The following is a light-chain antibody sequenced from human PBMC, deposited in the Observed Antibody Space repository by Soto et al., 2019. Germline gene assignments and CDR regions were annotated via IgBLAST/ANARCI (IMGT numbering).Light chain of an antibody. CDR1: SSDVGAYDY. V-gene: IGLV2-8*01. CDR2: EVT. CDR3: SSYAGSNNFVV. J-gene: IGLJ3*02. Sequence: QSALSQPPSASGSPGQSVTISCTGTSSDVGAYDYVSWYQQYPGKAPKLMIYEVTKRPSGVPDRFSGPKSGNTASLAVSGLQAEDEADYYCSSYAGSNNFVVFGGGTKLTVL.